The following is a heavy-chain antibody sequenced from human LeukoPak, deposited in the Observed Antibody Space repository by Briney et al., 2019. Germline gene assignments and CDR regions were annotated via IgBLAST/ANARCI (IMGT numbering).Heavy chain of an antibody. J-gene: IGHJ4*02. D-gene: IGHD2-2*02. CDR1: GFTFSSYA. CDR3: ARDLDCSSTSCYTGGVYFDY. V-gene: IGHV3-23*01. Sequence: PGGSLRLSCAASGFTFSSYAMSWVRQAPGKGLEWVSAISGSGGSTYYADSVKGRFTISRDNSKNTLYLQMNSLRAEDTAVYYCARDLDCSSTSCYTGGVYFDYWGQGTLVTVSS. CDR2: ISGSGGST.